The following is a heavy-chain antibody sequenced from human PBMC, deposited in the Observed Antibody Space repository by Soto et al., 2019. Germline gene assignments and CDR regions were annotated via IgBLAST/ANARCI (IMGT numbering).Heavy chain of an antibody. Sequence: ASVKVSCKASGYTFTSYDINWVRQATGQGLEWMGWMNPNSGNTGYAQKFQGRVTMTRNASISTAYMELSSLRSEDTAMYYCARIGGYILGGADYYYYYGMDVWGQGTTATVS. V-gene: IGHV1-8*01. CDR1: GYTFTSYD. D-gene: IGHD3-22*01. CDR3: ARIGGYILGGADYYYYYGMDV. CDR2: MNPNSGNT. J-gene: IGHJ6*02.